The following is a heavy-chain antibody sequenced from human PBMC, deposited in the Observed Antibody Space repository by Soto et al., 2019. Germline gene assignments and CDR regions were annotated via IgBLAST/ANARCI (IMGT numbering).Heavy chain of an antibody. CDR1: GFTFSSYA. J-gene: IGHJ6*02. V-gene: IGHV3-30-3*01. D-gene: IGHD3-10*01. CDR2: ISYDGSNK. CDR3: ARVPQRDYYGTASYCFSYYYYGMDV. Sequence: PVGSLRRSCAASGFTFSSYAMHCVRHAPGKWLEWVAVISYDGSNKYYADSVKGRFTISRDNSRNTLYLQMNSLRAEDTAVYYCARVPQRDYYGTASYCFSYYYYGMDVWAQETTDTVSS.